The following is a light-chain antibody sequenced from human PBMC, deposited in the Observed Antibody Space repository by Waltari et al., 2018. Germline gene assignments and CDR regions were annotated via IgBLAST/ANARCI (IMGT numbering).Light chain of an antibody. J-gene: IGLJ2*01. Sequence: QSVLTQPPSVSGAPGQRVSISCTGTGSTLRAGYDVHWYQQLPGKAPRLLIYGTSSRPPGVPDRFFGSQSGTSASLAITGLQAEDEADYYCQSYDTSLSVVFGGGTKLTVL. CDR2: GTS. V-gene: IGLV1-40*01. CDR3: QSYDTSLSVV. CDR1: GSTLRAGYD.